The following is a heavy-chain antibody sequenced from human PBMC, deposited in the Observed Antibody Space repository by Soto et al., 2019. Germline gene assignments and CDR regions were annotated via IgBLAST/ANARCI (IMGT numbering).Heavy chain of an antibody. V-gene: IGHV3-30*18. CDR2: TTYNGGNK. CDR1: GVTFRIYV. CDR3: EKGGTSGWNNWFDP. D-gene: IGHD6-19*01. J-gene: IGHJ5*02. Sequence: SHRVSCGALGVTFRIYVIALVRQAPGKGLQWVASTTYNGGNKYYADSVKGRFTISRDNSKSTLYLEMNDLRAEDTAVYYCEKGGTSGWNNWFDPWGQGTLVTVSS.